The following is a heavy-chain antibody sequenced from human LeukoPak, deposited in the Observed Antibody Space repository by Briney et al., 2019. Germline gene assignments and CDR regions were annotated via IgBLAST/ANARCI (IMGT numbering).Heavy chain of an antibody. V-gene: IGHV3-9*01. J-gene: IGHJ3*01. CDR1: GFTFGDYA. Sequence: GRSLRLSCAASGFTFGDYAMHWVRQAPGKGLEWVSGISWNSGSIGYADSVKGRFTISRDNAKNSLYLQMNSLRAEDTAVYYCATDLYVAYYDILIGSPNALDVWGQGTMVTVSS. CDR3: ATDLYVAYYDILIGSPNALDV. D-gene: IGHD3-9*01. CDR2: ISWNSGSI.